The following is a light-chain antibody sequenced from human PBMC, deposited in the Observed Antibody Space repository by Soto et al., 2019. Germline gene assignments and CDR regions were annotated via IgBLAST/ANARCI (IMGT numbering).Light chain of an antibody. CDR1: QSVSTSN. V-gene: IGKV3D-20*02. CDR3: QQRSNWPRT. CDR2: GAS. J-gene: IGKJ1*01. Sequence: EIVMTQSPATLSVSPGERATLSCRASQSVSTSNLAWYQQRPGQAPRLLIYGASRRATGIPDRFSGSGSGTDFTLTISSLEPEDFAVYYCQQRSNWPRTFGQGTKVDIK.